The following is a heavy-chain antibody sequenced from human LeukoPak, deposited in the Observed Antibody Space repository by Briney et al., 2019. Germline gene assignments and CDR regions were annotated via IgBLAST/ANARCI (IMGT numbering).Heavy chain of an antibody. CDR1: GFTFSSYA. V-gene: IGHV3-30-3*01. J-gene: IGHJ3*02. Sequence: GGSLRLSCAASGFTFSSYAMHWVRQAPGKGLEWVAFISYDGSNKYYADSVKGRFTISTDNSMSTLYLQMISLRAEDTAVYYCASVFPKGSSKTPNAFDIWVQGTKITVSS. CDR2: ISYDGSNK. D-gene: IGHD2-15*01. CDR3: ASVFPKGSSKTPNAFDI.